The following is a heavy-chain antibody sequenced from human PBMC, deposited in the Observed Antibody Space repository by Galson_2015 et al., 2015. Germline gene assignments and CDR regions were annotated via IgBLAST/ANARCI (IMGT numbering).Heavy chain of an antibody. CDR2: ISSSSSYI. J-gene: IGHJ4*02. CDR3: ARDLGPSDY. Sequence: ISSSSSYIYYADSVKGRFTISRDNAKNSLYLQMNSLRAEDTAVYYCARDLGPSDYWGQGTLVTVSS. V-gene: IGHV3-21*01.